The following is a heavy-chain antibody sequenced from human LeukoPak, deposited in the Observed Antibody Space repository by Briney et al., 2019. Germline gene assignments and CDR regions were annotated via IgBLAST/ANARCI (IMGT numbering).Heavy chain of an antibody. CDR3: ARSIVVIRGVFYFDY. CDR2: IYHSGST. CDR1: GYSISSGYY. J-gene: IGHJ4*02. Sequence: PSETLSLTCTVSGYSISSGYYWGWIRQPPGKGLEWIGSIYHSGSTYYNPSLKSRVTISVDTSKNQFSLKLSSVTAADTAVYYCARSIVVIRGVFYFDYWGQGTLVTVSS. V-gene: IGHV4-38-2*02. D-gene: IGHD3-22*01.